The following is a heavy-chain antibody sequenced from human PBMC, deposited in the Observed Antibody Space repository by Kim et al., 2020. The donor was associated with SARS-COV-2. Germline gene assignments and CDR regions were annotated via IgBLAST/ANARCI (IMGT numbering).Heavy chain of an antibody. Sequence: YTADYAASVKGRFTISRDDSKNSLFLQMNSLKSEDTALYYCARDWCTALYNWGQGTLVTVSS. CDR3: ARDWCTALYN. CDR2: YTA. V-gene: IGHV3-72*01. D-gene: IGHD2-8*01. J-gene: IGHJ4*02.